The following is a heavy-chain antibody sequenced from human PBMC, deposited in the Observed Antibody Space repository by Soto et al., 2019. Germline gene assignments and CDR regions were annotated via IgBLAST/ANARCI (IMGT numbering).Heavy chain of an antibody. CDR2: IYSGGST. J-gene: IGHJ4*02. Sequence: EVQLVETGGGLIQPGGSLRLPCAASGFTVSSNYMSWVRQAPGKGLEWVSVIYSGGSTYYADSVKGRFTISRDNSKNTLYLQMNSLRAEDTAVYYCARVCSGGSCYSVQQGLFDYWGQGTLVTVSS. CDR1: GFTVSSNY. CDR3: ARVCSGGSCYSVQQGLFDY. V-gene: IGHV3-53*02. D-gene: IGHD2-15*01.